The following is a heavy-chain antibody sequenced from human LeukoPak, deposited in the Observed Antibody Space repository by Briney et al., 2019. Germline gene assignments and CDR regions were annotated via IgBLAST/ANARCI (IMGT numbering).Heavy chain of an antibody. V-gene: IGHV3-23*01. CDR2: IGGGGSST. CDR3: ARDVGGYCSGGSCYYDY. J-gene: IGHJ4*02. D-gene: IGHD2-15*01. CDR1: GFTFSTYA. Sequence: GGSLRLSCTASGFTFSTYAMSWVRQAPGKGLEWVSTIGGGGSSTYYADSVKGRFTISRDNSKNTLYLQMNSLRVEDTAVYYCARDVGGYCSGGSCYYDYWGQGTLVTVSS.